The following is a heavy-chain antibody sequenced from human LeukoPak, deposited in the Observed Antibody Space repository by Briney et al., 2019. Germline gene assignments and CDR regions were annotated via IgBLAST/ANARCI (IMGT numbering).Heavy chain of an antibody. D-gene: IGHD3-10*01. Sequence: HPGGSLRLSCAASGFNFSSYEMNWVRQAPGKGLEWVSYISSSSSDINYADSVKGRFTISRDNAKNSLYLQMNSLRAEDTAVYYCAKGDFYGSGRSYYYYMDVWGKGTTVTISS. CDR2: ISSSSSDI. CDR3: AKGDFYGSGRSYYYYMDV. CDR1: GFNFSSYE. J-gene: IGHJ6*03. V-gene: IGHV3-48*03.